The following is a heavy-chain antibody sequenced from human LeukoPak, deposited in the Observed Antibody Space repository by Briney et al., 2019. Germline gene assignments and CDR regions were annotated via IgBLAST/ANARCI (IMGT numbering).Heavy chain of an antibody. CDR3: ARDAGYCTNGVCSTR. J-gene: IGHJ4*02. CDR2: ISSSSSYI. Sequence: GGSLRLSCVASGFTFSSYSMNWVRQAPGKGLEWVSSISSSSSYIYYADSVKGRFTISRDNAKNSLYLQMNSLRAEDTAVYYCARDAGYCTNGVCSTRWGQGTLVTVSS. D-gene: IGHD2-8*01. V-gene: IGHV3-21*01. CDR1: GFTFSSYS.